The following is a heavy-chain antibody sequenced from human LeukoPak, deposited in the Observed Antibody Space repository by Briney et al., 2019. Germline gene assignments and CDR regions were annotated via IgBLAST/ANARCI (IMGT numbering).Heavy chain of an antibody. Sequence: GGSLRLSCAASGFTFSSYSMNWVRQAPGKGLEWVSSISSSSSYIYYADSVKGRFTISRDNAKNSLYLQMNSLRAEDTALYYCAEAIGRHRDLDAFDMWGQGTLVSVSS. CDR1: GFTFSSYS. V-gene: IGHV3-21*04. D-gene: IGHD1-26*01. CDR2: ISSSSSYI. J-gene: IGHJ3*02. CDR3: AEAIGRHRDLDAFDM.